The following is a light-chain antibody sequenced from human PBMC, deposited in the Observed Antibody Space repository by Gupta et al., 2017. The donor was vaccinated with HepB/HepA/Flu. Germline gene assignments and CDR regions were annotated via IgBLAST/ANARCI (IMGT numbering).Light chain of an antibody. CDR2: ATS. V-gene: IGKV1-39*01. CDR1: QSINSF. J-gene: IGKJ5*01. Sequence: DNQMTQSPSSLSASVGDRVTITCRASQSINSFLSWYQQKPGKAPKLLIYATSSLQSGVPARFSGSRSGTDFTLTISSLQPEDFATYYCQQSYSTPITFGQGTRLEIK. CDR3: QQSYSTPIT.